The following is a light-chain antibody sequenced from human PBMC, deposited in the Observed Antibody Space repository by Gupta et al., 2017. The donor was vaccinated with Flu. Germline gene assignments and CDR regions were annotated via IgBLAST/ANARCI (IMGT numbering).Light chain of an antibody. Sequence: ERATLPCRTSRSVDRYLYWYQQKPGQAPRLLIYAASNRGTGSPARFSGSGSGTGVTPTIISREPEDVVVYYCLERSNWPRWTFGQGTKVEIK. V-gene: IGKV3-11*01. CDR2: AAS. CDR1: RSVDRY. J-gene: IGKJ1*01. CDR3: LERSNWPRWT.